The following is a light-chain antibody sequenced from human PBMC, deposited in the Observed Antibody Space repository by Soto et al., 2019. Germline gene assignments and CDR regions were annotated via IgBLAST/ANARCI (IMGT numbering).Light chain of an antibody. Sequence: EFVLTQSPGTLSLSPGERAPLSCRASQTVRNNYLAWYQQKPGQAPRLLIYDASSRATGIPDRFSGGGSGTDFTLTISRLEPEDFAVYHCQQFSSSPWTVGQGTKVDIK. V-gene: IGKV3-20*01. CDR3: QQFSSSPWT. CDR1: QTVRNNY. CDR2: DAS. J-gene: IGKJ1*01.